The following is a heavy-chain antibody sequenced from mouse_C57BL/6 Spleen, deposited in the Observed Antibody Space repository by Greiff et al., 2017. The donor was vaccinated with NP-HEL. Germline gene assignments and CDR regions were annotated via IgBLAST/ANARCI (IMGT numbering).Heavy chain of an antibody. D-gene: IGHD3-2*02. Sequence: VQLQQSGPVLVKPGASVKMSCKASGYTFTDYYMNWVKQSHGKSLEWIGVINPYNGGTSYNQKFKGKATLTVDKSSSTAYMELNSLTSEDSAVYYCARSRSSGYHYAMDYWGQGTSVTVSS. CDR3: ARSRSSGYHYAMDY. CDR2: INPYNGGT. CDR1: GYTFTDYY. J-gene: IGHJ4*01. V-gene: IGHV1-19*01.